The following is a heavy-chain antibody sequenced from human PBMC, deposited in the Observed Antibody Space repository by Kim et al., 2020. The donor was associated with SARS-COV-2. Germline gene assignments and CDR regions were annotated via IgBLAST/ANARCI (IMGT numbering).Heavy chain of an antibody. D-gene: IGHD2-21*01. CDR1: GFTFTDHA. V-gene: IGHV3-23*01. CDR2: IDGSDGTT. J-gene: IGHJ4*02. Sequence: GGSLRLSCTTYGFTFTDHAMSWVRQAPGKGLEWVSSIDGSDGTTYYVDSVKGRFSISRDDSKNTLYLQMSALRADDTAAYYCLKGGWGWIWDYWGQGTLVTVSS. CDR3: LKGGWGWIWDY.